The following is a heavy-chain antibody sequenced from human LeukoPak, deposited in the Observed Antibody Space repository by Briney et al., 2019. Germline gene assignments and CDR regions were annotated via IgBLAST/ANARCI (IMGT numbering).Heavy chain of an antibody. CDR1: GGSISSYY. Sequence: SETLSLTCTVSGGSISSYYWSWIRQPPGKGLEWIGYIYYSGSTNYNPSLKSRVTISVDTSKNQFSLKLSSVTAADTAVYYCARHFAFSYYYMDVWGKGTTFTVSS. J-gene: IGHJ6*03. CDR3: ARHFAFSYYYMDV. CDR2: IYYSGST. V-gene: IGHV4-59*08.